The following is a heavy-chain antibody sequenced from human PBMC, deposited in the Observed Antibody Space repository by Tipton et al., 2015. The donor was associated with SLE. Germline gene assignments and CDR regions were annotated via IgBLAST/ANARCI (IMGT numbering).Heavy chain of an antibody. CDR2: ISGSGGST. CDR1: GFTFSSYA. J-gene: IGHJ6*02. D-gene: IGHD6-19*01. Sequence: SLRLSCAASGFTFSSYAMSWVRQAPGKGLEWVSAISGSGGSTYYADSVKGRFTISRDNSKNTLYLQMNSLRAEDTAVYYCAKDQGSGRQWLARYGMDVWGQGTTVTVSS. CDR3: AKDQGSGRQWLARYGMDV. V-gene: IGHV3-23*01.